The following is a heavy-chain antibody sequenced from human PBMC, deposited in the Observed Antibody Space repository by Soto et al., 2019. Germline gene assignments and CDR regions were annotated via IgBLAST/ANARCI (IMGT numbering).Heavy chain of an antibody. CDR2: IYPGDSDT. D-gene: IGHD6-19*01. V-gene: IGHV5-51*01. CDR3: ARLGEGSGWYRAFDY. J-gene: IGHJ4*02. CDR1: GYSFISYW. Sequence: GESLKISCKGSGYSFISYWIGWVRQMPGKGLEWMGIIYPGDSDTRYSPSFQGQVTISADKSISTAYLQWSSLKASDTAMYYCARLGEGSGWYRAFDYWGQGTLVTVSS.